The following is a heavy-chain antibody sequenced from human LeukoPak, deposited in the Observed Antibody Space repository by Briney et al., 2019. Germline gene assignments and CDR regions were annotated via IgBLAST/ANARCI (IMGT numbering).Heavy chain of an antibody. D-gene: IGHD5-18*01. CDR1: GYTFTNYD. J-gene: IGHJ5*02. CDR3: ARGGTAMVKDWFDP. Sequence: GASVKVSCKASGYTFTNYDINWVRQAAGQGLEWLGWMNPNSGGTNYAQKFQGRVTMTRDTSISTAYMELSRLRSDDTAVYYCARGGTAMVKDWFDPWGQGTLVTVSS. V-gene: IGHV1-2*02. CDR2: MNPNSGGT.